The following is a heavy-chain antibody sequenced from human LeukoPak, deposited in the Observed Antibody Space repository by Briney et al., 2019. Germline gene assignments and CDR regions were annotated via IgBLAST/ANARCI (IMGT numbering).Heavy chain of an antibody. Sequence: PSETLSLTCAVYGGSFSGYYWSWIRQPPGKGLEWIGEINHSGSTNYNPSLKSRVTISVDTSKNQFSLKLSSVTAADTAVYYCARREYSSGWYGWYFDLWGRGTLVTVSS. J-gene: IGHJ2*01. D-gene: IGHD6-19*01. CDR3: ARREYSSGWYGWYFDL. V-gene: IGHV4-34*01. CDR1: GGSFSGYY. CDR2: INHSGST.